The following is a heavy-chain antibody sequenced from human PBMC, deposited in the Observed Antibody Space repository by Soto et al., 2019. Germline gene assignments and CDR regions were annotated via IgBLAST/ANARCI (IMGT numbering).Heavy chain of an antibody. CDR1: GGSVSSGSYY. V-gene: IGHV4-61*01. J-gene: IGHJ4*02. CDR3: ARDGYGVVPFDY. D-gene: IGHD4-17*01. Sequence: SETLSLTCTVSGGSVSSGSYYWSWIRQPPGKGLEWIGYIYYGGSTNYNPSLKSRVTISVDTSKNQFSLKLSSVTAADTAVYYCARDGYGVVPFDYWGQGTLVTVSS. CDR2: IYYGGST.